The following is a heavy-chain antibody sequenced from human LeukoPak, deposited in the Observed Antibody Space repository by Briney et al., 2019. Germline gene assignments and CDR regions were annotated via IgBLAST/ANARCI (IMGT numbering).Heavy chain of an antibody. D-gene: IGHD6-6*01. J-gene: IGHJ4*02. Sequence: GGSLRLSCTASGFTLSSYAMSWVRQAPGKGLEWVSGFSGSGGKTYYADSVKGRFTISRDNSKNTLYLQMNSLRAEDTAVYFCAKDRYSSSSGYFDYWGQGTLVTVSS. CDR1: GFTLSSYA. CDR3: AKDRYSSSSGYFDY. V-gene: IGHV3-23*01. CDR2: FSGSGGKT.